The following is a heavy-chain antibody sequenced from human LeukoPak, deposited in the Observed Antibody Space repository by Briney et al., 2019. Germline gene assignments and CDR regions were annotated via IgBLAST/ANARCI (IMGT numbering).Heavy chain of an antibody. Sequence: PGGSLRLSCAASGFNFITYGMHWVRQAPGRGLEWVAFILYDGSNEYYADSVKGRFTISRDNSKNTLSLQMNSLRLEDAAVYYCVRDADCFDYWGQGTLVTVSS. CDR2: ILYDGSNE. J-gene: IGHJ4*02. V-gene: IGHV3-30*02. CDR1: GFNFITYG. CDR3: VRDADCFDY. D-gene: IGHD2-21*01.